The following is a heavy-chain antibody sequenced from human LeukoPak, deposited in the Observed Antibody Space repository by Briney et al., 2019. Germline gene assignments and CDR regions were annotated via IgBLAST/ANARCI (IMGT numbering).Heavy chain of an antibody. Sequence: GGSLRLSCAASGFTFSSYAMSWVRQAPVKGLEWVSAISGSGGSTYYADSVKGRFTISRDNSKNTLYLQMNSLRAEDTAVYYCAKSARVGGGPYYFDYWGQGTLVTVSS. CDR3: AKSARVGGGPYYFDY. CDR1: GFTFSSYA. CDR2: ISGSGGST. D-gene: IGHD3-16*01. V-gene: IGHV3-23*01. J-gene: IGHJ4*02.